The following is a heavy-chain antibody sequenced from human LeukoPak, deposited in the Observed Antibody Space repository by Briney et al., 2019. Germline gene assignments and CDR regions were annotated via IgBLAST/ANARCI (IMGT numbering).Heavy chain of an antibody. Sequence: SQTLSLTCSVSGASISTGAYYWTWIRLLPGMGLEWIGYVYHSGTTYYNPSLKSRLTMSVDTSNNHFSLRLTSVTAADTAVYYCARGRPDSGDYIYPFDYWGQGTLVTVSS. CDR3: ARGRPDSGDYIYPFDY. D-gene: IGHD4-17*01. CDR2: VYHSGTT. V-gene: IGHV4-31*03. J-gene: IGHJ4*02. CDR1: GASISTGAYY.